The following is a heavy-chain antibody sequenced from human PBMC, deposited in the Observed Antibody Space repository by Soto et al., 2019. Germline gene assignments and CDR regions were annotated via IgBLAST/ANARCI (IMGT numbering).Heavy chain of an antibody. CDR2: ISGSGATT. CDR1: GFTFSSYA. V-gene: IGHV3-23*01. Sequence: EVQLLESGGGLVQPGGSLRLSCAASGFTFSSYAMSWVRQAPGKGLEWVSSISGSGATTYYADSVKGRFTISRDNSKNTLYLQMNSLRAEDTAVYYCAKIYDFWSGSNWFDPWGQGTLFTVSS. J-gene: IGHJ5*02. CDR3: AKIYDFWSGSNWFDP. D-gene: IGHD3-3*01.